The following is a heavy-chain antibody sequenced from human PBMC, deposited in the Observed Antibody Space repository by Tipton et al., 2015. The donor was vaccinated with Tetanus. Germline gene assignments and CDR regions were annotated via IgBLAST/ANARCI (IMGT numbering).Heavy chain of an antibody. CDR2: ISHSGTT. V-gene: IGHV4-34*01. CDR1: GGSFSGYY. J-gene: IGHJ6*02. Sequence: GLVKPSETLSLTCAVYGGSFSGYYWSWIRPTPGKGLEWIGDISHSGTTAYNPSLKSRVSMSVDASNNQFSLMLSSVTAADTGIYYCARDITVYGVDAWGQGTTVTVSS. D-gene: IGHD3-3*01. CDR3: ARDITVYGVDA.